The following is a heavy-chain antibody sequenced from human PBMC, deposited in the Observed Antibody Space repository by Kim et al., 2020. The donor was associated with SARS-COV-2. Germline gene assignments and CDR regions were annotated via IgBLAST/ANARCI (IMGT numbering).Heavy chain of an antibody. J-gene: IGHJ2*01. CDR2: IKSKTDGGTT. CDR3: TTYIGATMVRGVPYWYFDL. V-gene: IGHV3-15*01. Sequence: GGSLRLSCAASGFTFSNAWMSWVRQAPGKGLEWVGRIKSKTDGGTTDYAAPVKGRFTISRDDSKNTLYLQMNSLKTEDTAVYYCTTYIGATMVRGVPYWYFDLWGRGTLVTVSS. CDR1: GFTFSNAW. D-gene: IGHD3-10*01.